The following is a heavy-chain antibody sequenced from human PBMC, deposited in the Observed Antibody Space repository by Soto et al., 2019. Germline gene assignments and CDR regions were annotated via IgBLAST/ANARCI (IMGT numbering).Heavy chain of an antibody. CDR2: INHSGST. J-gene: IGHJ2*01. CDR3: ARGRGDGYNQDWYFDL. D-gene: IGHD3-10*01. CDR1: GGSFSGYY. V-gene: IGHV4-34*01. Sequence: SETLSLTCAVYGGSFSGYYWNWIRQPPGKGLEWIGEINHSGSTNYNPSLKSRVSISVGTSNNQFSLKLSSVTAADTAVYYCARGRGDGYNQDWYFDLWGRGTLVAVSS.